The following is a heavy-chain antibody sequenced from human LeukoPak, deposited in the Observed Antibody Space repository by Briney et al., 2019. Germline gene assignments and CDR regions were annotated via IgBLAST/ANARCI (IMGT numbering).Heavy chain of an antibody. Sequence: SETLSLTCTVSGGSISSYYWSWIRQPPGKGLEWIGRIYTSGTTHYNPSLKSRVTMSVDTSKNQFSLKLSSVTAADTAVYYCARARQQWLVRVFDIRGQGTMVTVSS. V-gene: IGHV4-4*07. J-gene: IGHJ3*02. D-gene: IGHD6-19*01. CDR1: GGSISSYY. CDR2: IYTSGTT. CDR3: ARARQQWLVRVFDI.